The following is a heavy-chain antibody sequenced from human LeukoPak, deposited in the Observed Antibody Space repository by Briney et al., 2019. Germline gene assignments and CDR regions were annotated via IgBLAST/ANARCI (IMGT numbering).Heavy chain of an antibody. CDR2: MSYDGNNR. CDR1: GVTFSSYA. CDR3: AKVVDTASSGFDY. D-gene: IGHD5-18*01. J-gene: IGHJ4*02. V-gene: IGHV3-30*18. Sequence: GGSLRLSCLASGVTFSSYAMHWVRQAPGKGREGVAVMSYDGNNRYYTDSVKGRFTISRDNSKNTVYLQMNSLRAEDTAVYYCAKVVDTASSGFDYWGQGTLVTVSS.